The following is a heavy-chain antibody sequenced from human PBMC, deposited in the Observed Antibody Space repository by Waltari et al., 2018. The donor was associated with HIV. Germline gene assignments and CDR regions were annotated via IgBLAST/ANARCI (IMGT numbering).Heavy chain of an antibody. CDR1: GFTFGSYW. J-gene: IGHJ4*02. Sequence: EVQLVESGGGSVQPGGSLRLSCAASGFTFGSYWIHWVRQAPGKGLVWVSRSNGDGSRTNYADSVEGRFTISRDNAKNTLYLQMNSLRAEDTAVYYCAREGASSGSYYFDYWGQGTLVTVSS. CDR2: SNGDGSRT. D-gene: IGHD6-19*01. CDR3: AREGASSGSYYFDY. V-gene: IGHV3-74*01.